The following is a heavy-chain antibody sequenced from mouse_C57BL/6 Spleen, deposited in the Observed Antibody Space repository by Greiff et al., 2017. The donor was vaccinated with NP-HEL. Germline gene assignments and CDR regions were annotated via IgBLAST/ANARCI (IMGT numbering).Heavy chain of an antibody. V-gene: IGHV14-3*01. CDR2: IDPANGNT. CDR3: ARDYYGTLMDY. J-gene: IGHJ4*01. CDR1: GFHIKNTY. Sequence: VHLQHSVAVLVSPGASVKLSCTASGFHIKNTYMHWVKQRPEQGLEWIGRIDPANGNTKYAPKFQGKATITADTSSNTAYLQLSSLTSEDTAIYYCARDYYGTLMDYWGQGTSVTVSS. D-gene: IGHD1-1*01.